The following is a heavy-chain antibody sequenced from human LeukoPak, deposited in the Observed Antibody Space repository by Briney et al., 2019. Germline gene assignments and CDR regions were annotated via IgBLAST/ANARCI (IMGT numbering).Heavy chain of an antibody. V-gene: IGHV3-7*01. CDR1: GFTFSSYW. J-gene: IGHJ4*02. CDR3: ARQKQWLAVYYFDY. CDR2: IKQDGSEK. D-gene: IGHD6-19*01. Sequence: GGSLRLSCAASGFTFSSYWMGWVRQAPGKGLEWVANIKQDGSEKYYVDSVKGRFTISRDNAKNSLYLQMNSLRAEDTAVYYCARQKQWLAVYYFDYWGQGTLVTVSS.